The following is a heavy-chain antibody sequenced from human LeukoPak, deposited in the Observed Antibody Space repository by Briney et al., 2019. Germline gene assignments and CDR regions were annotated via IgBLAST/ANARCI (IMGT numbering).Heavy chain of an antibody. CDR1: GGSISSYY. V-gene: IGHV4-4*07. Sequence: SETLSLTCTVSGGSISSYYWSWIRQPAGKGLEWIGRIYTSGSTNYNPSLKSRVTISVDTSKNQFSLKLSSVTAADTAVYYCARHGGRYQLLYLEFDYWGQGTLVTVSS. CDR2: IYTSGST. D-gene: IGHD2-2*02. CDR3: ARHGGRYQLLYLEFDY. J-gene: IGHJ4*02.